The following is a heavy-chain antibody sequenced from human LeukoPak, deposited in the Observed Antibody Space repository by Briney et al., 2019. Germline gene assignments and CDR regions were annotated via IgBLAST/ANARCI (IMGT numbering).Heavy chain of an antibody. D-gene: IGHD1-26*01. V-gene: IGHV1-69*01. CDR3: ATPNSGSYYYYMDV. CDR1: GGTFTSYA. J-gene: IGHJ6*03. CDR2: IIPIFGTA. Sequence: SVKVSCKASGGTFTSYAISWVRQAPGQGLEWMGGIIPIFGTANYAQKFQGRVTITADESTSTAYMELSSLRSEDTAVYYCATPNSGSYYYYMDVGGKGTTVTVSS.